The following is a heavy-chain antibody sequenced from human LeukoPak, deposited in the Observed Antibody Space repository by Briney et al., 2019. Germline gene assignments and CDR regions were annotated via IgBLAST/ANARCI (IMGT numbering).Heavy chain of an antibody. CDR3: ARASVTYYYYYYMDV. J-gene: IGHJ6*03. CDR2: IYYSGST. Sequence: SSETLSLTCAVSGYSISSSNWWGWIRPPPGMGLEWIGYIYYSGSTYYNPSLKSRVTMSVDTSKNQFSLKLSSVTAADTAVYYCARASVTYYYYYYMDVWGKGTTVTVSS. CDR1: GYSISSSNW. V-gene: IGHV4-28*03. D-gene: IGHD4-11*01.